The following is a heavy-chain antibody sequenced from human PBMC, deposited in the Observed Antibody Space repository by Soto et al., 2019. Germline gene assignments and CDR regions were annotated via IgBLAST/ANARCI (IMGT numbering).Heavy chain of an antibody. V-gene: IGHV3-43D*03. Sequence: GGSLRLSCAASGFTFDDYAMHWVRQAPGKGLEWVSLISWDGGSTYYADSVKGRFTISRDNSKNSLYLQMNSLRAEDTALYYCAKDLSGVREYYYSGMDVWGQGTTVTVSS. CDR1: GFTFDDYA. J-gene: IGHJ6*02. D-gene: IGHD3-10*01. CDR2: ISWDGGST. CDR3: AKDLSGVREYYYSGMDV.